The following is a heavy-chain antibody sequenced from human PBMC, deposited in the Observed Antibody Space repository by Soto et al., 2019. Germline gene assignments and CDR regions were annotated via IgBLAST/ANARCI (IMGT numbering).Heavy chain of an antibody. V-gene: IGHV3-21*01. J-gene: IGHJ5*02. CDR1: GFTFSSYS. CDR3: ARDADTAMVLAGNWFDP. Sequence: VGALRLSCAASGFTFSSYSMNWVRQAPGKGLEWVSSISSSSSYIYYADSVKGRFTISRDNAKNSLYLQMNSLRAEDTAVYYCARDADTAMVLAGNWFDPWGQGTLVTVS. D-gene: IGHD5-18*01. CDR2: ISSSSSYI.